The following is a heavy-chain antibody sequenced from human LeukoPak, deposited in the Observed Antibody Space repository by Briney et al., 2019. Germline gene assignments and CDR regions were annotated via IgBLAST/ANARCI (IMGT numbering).Heavy chain of an antibody. CDR2: ISAYNGNT. CDR1: GYTFTSYY. J-gene: IGHJ4*02. D-gene: IGHD3-22*01. CDR3: ARPSYDSSGYLYYFDY. Sequence: ASVKVSCKASGYTFTSYYMHWVRQAPGQGLEWMGWISAYNGNTNYAQKLQGRVTMTTDTSTSTAYMELRSLRSGDTAVYYCARPSYDSSGYLYYFDYWGQGTLVTVSS. V-gene: IGHV1-18*04.